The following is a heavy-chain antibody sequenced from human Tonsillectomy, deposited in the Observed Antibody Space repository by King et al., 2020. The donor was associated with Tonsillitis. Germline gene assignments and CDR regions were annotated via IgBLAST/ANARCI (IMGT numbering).Heavy chain of an antibody. J-gene: IGHJ6*02. CDR1: GFTFSSYW. Sequence: QLVQSGGGLVQPGGSLRLSCAASGFTFSSYWMSWVRQAPGKGLEWVANIKQDGSEKYYVDSVKGRFTISRDNAKNSLYLQMNSLRAEDTAVYYCARDSYGDYYHGMDVWGQGTTVTVSS. CDR2: IKQDGSEK. CDR3: ARDSYGDYYHGMDV. V-gene: IGHV3-7*03. D-gene: IGHD4-17*01.